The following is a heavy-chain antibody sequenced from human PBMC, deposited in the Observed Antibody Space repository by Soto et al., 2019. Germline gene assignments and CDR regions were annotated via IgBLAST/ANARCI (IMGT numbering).Heavy chain of an antibody. J-gene: IGHJ4*02. CDR1: GGSISSSSYY. CDR3: ARHSLYSSYVDY. D-gene: IGHD6-6*01. CDR2: IYYSGST. Sequence: PSETLSLTCTVSGGSISSSSYYWGWIRQPPGKGLEWIGSIYYSGSTYYNPSLKSRVTISVDTSKNQFSLKLSSVTAADTAVYYCARHSLYSSYVDYWGQGTLVTVSS. V-gene: IGHV4-39*01.